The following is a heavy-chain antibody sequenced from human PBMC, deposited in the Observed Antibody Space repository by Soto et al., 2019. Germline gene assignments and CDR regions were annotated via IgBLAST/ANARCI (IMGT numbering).Heavy chain of an antibody. J-gene: IGHJ4*02. CDR1: GFDFTYYA. D-gene: IGHD1-26*01. CDR3: AKDEGVGGTLGLFAY. CDR2: MSSDGSKI. V-gene: IGHV3-30*18. Sequence: QVQLVESGGGAVQPGESLRLSCVASGFDFTYYAMHWVRQAPGKGLESVAVMSSDGSKIHHTDSVTGRITISRDNSKNTLYLQMNSLRKEYTAVCFCAKDEGVGGTLGLFAYWGQGTLVSVSS.